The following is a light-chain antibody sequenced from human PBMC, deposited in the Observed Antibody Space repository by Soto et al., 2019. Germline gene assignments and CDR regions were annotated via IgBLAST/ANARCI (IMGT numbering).Light chain of an antibody. V-gene: IGKV3-15*01. CDR2: GAS. CDR1: QSVSGN. Sequence: EIVMTQSPATLSVSPGESATLSCRASQSVSGNLAWYQQKPGQAPRLLIYGASTGATGIPARFSGSGSGTEFTLTISRLQSEDFAVYYCQQYNNCPLTFGQWNKVEIK. CDR3: QQYNNCPLT. J-gene: IGKJ1*01.